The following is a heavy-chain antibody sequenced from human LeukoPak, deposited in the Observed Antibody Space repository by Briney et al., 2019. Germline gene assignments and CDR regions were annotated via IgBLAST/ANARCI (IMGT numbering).Heavy chain of an antibody. CDR2: IYYSGST. CDR3: ARASGVVVPRRRAHWFDP. V-gene: IGHV4-59*01. J-gene: IGHJ5*02. CDR1: GGSISSYY. Sequence: SETLSLTCTVSGGSISSYYWSWIRQPPGKGLEWIGYIYYSGSTNYNPSLKSRVTISVDTSKNQSSLKLSSVTAADTAVYYCARASGVVVPRRRAHWFDPWGQGTLVTVSS. D-gene: IGHD2-2*01.